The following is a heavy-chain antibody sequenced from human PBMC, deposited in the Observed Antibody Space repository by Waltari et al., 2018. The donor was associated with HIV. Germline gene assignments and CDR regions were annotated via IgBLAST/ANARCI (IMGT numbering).Heavy chain of an antibody. CDR2: FSSSGGCT. Sequence: EVQLLESGGGWVQPGGSLRLYCAASGVTFSSYAMSWVRQAPGKGLEWVSTFSSSGGCTYYADSVNGRFTISRDNSKTTLYMQMNSLRAEDTAVYYCAKVYGGKGFDYWGQGTLVTVSS. CDR1: GVTFSSYA. J-gene: IGHJ4*02. D-gene: IGHD4-17*01. CDR3: AKVYGGKGFDY. V-gene: IGHV3-23*01.